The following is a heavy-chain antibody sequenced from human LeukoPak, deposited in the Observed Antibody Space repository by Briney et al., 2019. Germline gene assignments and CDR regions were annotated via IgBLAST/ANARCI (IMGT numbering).Heavy chain of an antibody. CDR1: GGSISSSSYY. Sequence: SETLSLTCTVSGGSISSSSYYWGWIRQPPGKGLEWIGSIYYSGSTYYNPSLKSRVTISVDTSKNQFSLKLSSVTAADTAVYYCAREPIVVVPAAIRRAYYYYGMDVWGQGTTVTVSS. CDR3: AREPIVVVPAAIRRAYYYYGMDV. D-gene: IGHD2-2*02. CDR2: IYYSGST. V-gene: IGHV4-39*02. J-gene: IGHJ6*02.